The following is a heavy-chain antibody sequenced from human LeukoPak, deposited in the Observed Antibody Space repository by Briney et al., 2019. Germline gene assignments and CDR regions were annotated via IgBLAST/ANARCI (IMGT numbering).Heavy chain of an antibody. CDR1: GFAFSSYA. Sequence: GGSLRLSCAASGFAFSSYAMNWVRQAPGKGLEWVSFISSTSETIYYADSMKGRFTISRDNAENSLYLQMSSLRADDTAVYYCARDRVGGSFDFWGQGTLVSVSS. CDR3: ARDRVGGSFDF. D-gene: IGHD6-19*01. CDR2: ISSTSETI. V-gene: IGHV3-48*01. J-gene: IGHJ4*02.